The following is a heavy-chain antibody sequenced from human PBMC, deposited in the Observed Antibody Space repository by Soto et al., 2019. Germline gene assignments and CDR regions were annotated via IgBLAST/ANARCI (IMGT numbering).Heavy chain of an antibody. D-gene: IGHD4-17*01. CDR2: IWYDGSNK. CDR1: GFTFSSYG. Sequence: GGSLRLSCAASGFTFSSYGMHWVRQAPGKGLEWVAVIWYDGSNKYYADSVKGRFTISRDNSKNTLYLQMNSLRAEDTAVYYCASSGADYYYYGMDVWGQGTTVTVPS. V-gene: IGHV3-33*01. J-gene: IGHJ6*02. CDR3: ASSGADYYYYGMDV.